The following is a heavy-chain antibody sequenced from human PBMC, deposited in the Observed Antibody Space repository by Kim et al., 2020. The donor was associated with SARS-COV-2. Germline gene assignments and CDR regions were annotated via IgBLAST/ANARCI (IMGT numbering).Heavy chain of an antibody. D-gene: IGHD3-22*01. J-gene: IGHJ3*02. Sequence: GGSLRHSCAASGFTFGDYAMHWVRQAPGKGLEWVSGISWNSGSIGYADSVKGRFTISRDNAKNSLYLQMNSLRAEDTALYYCAKDVYYYDSSGYSSGAFDIWGQGTMVTVSS. V-gene: IGHV3-9*01. CDR3: AKDVYYYDSSGYSSGAFDI. CDR2: ISWNSGSI. CDR1: GFTFGDYA.